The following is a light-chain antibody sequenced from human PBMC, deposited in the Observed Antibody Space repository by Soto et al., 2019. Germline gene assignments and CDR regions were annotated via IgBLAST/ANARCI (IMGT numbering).Light chain of an antibody. V-gene: IGLV2-14*01. CDR3: NSYTSKSTGV. CDR1: SSDVGGYNY. CDR2: EVS. Sequence: QPASVSGSPGQSITISCTGTSSDVGGYNYVSWYQQHPGKAPKLIIYEVSTRPSGVSNRFSGSKSGNTASLTISGLQAEDEADYYCNSYTSKSTGVFGPGTKVTVL. J-gene: IGLJ1*01.